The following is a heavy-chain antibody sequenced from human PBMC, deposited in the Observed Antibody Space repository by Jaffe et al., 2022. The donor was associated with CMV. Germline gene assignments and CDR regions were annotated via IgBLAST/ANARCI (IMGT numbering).Heavy chain of an antibody. CDR1: GDTFTNYG. J-gene: IGHJ4*02. D-gene: IGHD2-15*01. CDR3: ARVTRSFASYLDF. Sequence: QVQLVQSGAEVKKPGTSVTVSCKTSGDTFTNYGIIWVRQAPGQGLEWLGWISSSKSHTNSPQKFQGRVTMATDTSTSTAYMELRNLRSDDTGVYYCARVTRSFASYLDFWGQGTLVTVSS. CDR2: ISSSKSHT. V-gene: IGHV1-18*04.